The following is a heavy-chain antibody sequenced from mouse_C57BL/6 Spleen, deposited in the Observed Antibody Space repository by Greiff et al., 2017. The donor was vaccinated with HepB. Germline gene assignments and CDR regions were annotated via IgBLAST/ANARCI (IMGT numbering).Heavy chain of an antibody. CDR3: ARARDGGYYFDY. CDR1: GYAFSSYW. D-gene: IGHD3-3*01. Sequence: VQPQESGAELVKPGASVKISCKASGYAFSSYWMNWVKQRPGKGREWIGQIYPGDGDTNYNGKFKGKATLTADKSSSTAHMQLSGRTSEDPAVYICARARDGGYYFDYWGQGTTLTVSS. J-gene: IGHJ2*01. V-gene: IGHV1-80*01. CDR2: IYPGDGDT.